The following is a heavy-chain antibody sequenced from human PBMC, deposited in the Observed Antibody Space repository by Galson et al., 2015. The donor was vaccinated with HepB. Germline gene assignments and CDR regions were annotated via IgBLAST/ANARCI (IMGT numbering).Heavy chain of an antibody. J-gene: IGHJ5*02. CDR2: IDPSDSYT. CDR3: ASSPDSRVWFDP. Sequence: QSGAEVKKPGESLRISCKGSGYSFTSYWISWVRQMPGKGLEWMGRIDPSDSYTNYSPSFQGHVTISADKSISTAYLQWSSLKASDTAMYYCASSPDSRVWFDPWGQGTLVTVSS. D-gene: IGHD6-13*01. CDR1: GYSFTSYW. V-gene: IGHV5-10-1*01.